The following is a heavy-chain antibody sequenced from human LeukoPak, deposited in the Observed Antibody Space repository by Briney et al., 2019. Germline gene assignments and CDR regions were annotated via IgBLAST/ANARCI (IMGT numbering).Heavy chain of an antibody. J-gene: IGHJ4*02. D-gene: IGHD2-2*01. CDR2: ISGSGGST. V-gene: IGHV3-23*01. Sequence: GGSLRLSCAASGFTFSSYAMSWVRQAPGKGLELVSAISGSGGSTYYADSVKGRFTISSDNSKNTLYLQMNSLRAEDTAVYYCAKDVDIVVVPAAAYFDYWGQGTLVTVSS. CDR1: GFTFSSYA. CDR3: AKDVDIVVVPAAAYFDY.